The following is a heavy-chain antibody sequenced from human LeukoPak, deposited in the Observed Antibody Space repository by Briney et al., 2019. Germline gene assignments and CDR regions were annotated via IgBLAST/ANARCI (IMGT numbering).Heavy chain of an antibody. V-gene: IGHV3-23*01. J-gene: IGHJ5*02. Sequence: GGSLRLSCAASGFTFSSYVLSWVRQAPGKGLEWVSAISGSGGSTYYADSVKGRFTISRDNSKNTLYLQMNSLRAEDTAVYYCAKDLYGNRPKNWFDPWGQGTLVTVSS. CDR2: ISGSGGST. CDR3: AKDLYGNRPKNWFDP. CDR1: GFTFSSYV. D-gene: IGHD1-14*01.